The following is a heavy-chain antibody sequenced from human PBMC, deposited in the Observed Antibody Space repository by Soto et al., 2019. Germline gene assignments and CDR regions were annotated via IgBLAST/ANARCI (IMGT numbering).Heavy chain of an antibody. CDR1: GFTFSSYA. J-gene: IGHJ6*02. CDR3: ARDPDGRIAAAGTNGMDV. D-gene: IGHD6-13*01. V-gene: IGHV3-30-3*01. Sequence: GGSLRLSCAASGFTFSSYAMHWVRQAPGKGLEWVAVISYDGSNKYYADSVKGRFTISRDNSKNTLYLQMNSLRAEDTAVYYCARDPDGRIAAAGTNGMDVWGQGTTVTVSS. CDR2: ISYDGSNK.